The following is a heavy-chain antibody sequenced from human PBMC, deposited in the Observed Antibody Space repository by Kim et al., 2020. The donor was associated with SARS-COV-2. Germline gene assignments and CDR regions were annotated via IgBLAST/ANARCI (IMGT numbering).Heavy chain of an antibody. CDR3: ARDSDRIRWTQGVRYGMDV. D-gene: IGHD3-16*02. V-gene: IGHV1-69*13. CDR1: GGTFSSYA. Sequence: SVKVSCKASGGTFSSYAISWVRQAPGQGLEWMGGIIPIFGTANYAQKFQGRVTITADESTSTAYMELSSLRSEDTAVYYCARDSDRIRWTQGVRYGMDVWGQGTTVTVSS. CDR2: IIPIFGTA. J-gene: IGHJ6*02.